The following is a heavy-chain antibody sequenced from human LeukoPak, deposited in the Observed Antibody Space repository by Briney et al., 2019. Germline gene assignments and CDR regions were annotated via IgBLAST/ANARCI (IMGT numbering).Heavy chain of an antibody. D-gene: IGHD3-10*01. Sequence: ASVKVSCKASGYTFTGYYMHWVREAPGQGLEWMGWINPNSGGTNYAQKFQGRVTMTRDTSISTAYTELSRLRSDDTAVYYCARDLGTYYYDFDYWGQGTLVTVSS. CDR2: INPNSGGT. CDR3: ARDLGTYYYDFDY. V-gene: IGHV1-2*02. J-gene: IGHJ4*02. CDR1: GYTFTGYY.